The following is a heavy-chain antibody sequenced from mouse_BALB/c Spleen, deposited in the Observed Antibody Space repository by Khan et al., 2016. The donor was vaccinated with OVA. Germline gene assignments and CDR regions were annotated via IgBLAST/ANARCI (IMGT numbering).Heavy chain of an antibody. Sequence: EVQLFESGPGLVKPSQSLSLTCTVTGYSITSDYAWNWIRQFPGNKLEWMGYISYSVSTNYNPSLKSRISITRDTSKNQFFLQLNSVTTEDTATYYCARDGSRYNYAMDYWGQGTSVTVSS. CDR1: GYSITSDYA. V-gene: IGHV3-2*02. CDR2: ISYSVST. J-gene: IGHJ4*01. D-gene: IGHD2-3*01. CDR3: ARDGSRYNYAMDY.